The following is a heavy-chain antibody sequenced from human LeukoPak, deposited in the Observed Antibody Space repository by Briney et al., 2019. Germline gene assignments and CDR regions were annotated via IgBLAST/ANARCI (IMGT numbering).Heavy chain of an antibody. CDR1: GFTFSSYA. CDR2: ISGSGGST. Sequence: GGSLRLSCAASGFTFSSYAMSWVRQAPGKGLEWVSAISGSGGSTYYADSVKGRFTISRDNSKNTPYLQMNSLRAEDTAVYYCAKDIKDPRGYQSWGQGTLVTVSS. V-gene: IGHV3-23*01. D-gene: IGHD2-15*01. J-gene: IGHJ4*02. CDR3: AKDIKDPRGYQS.